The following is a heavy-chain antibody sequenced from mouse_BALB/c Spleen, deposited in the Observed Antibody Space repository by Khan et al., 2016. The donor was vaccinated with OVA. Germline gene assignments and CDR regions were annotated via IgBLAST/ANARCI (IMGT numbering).Heavy chain of an antibody. V-gene: IGHV3-8*02. CDR2: MISSGYT. CDR3: ARSTYRYSFAY. CDR1: GDSISSGY. Sequence: EVQLQESGPSLVQPSQTLSLTCSVTGDSISSGYWSWIRKFPGNKLEYMGYMISSGYTYYNPSLKSRISITRHTSKNQYYLQLNSVTTEATATYYCARSTYRYSFAYWGQGTLVTVSA. J-gene: IGHJ3*01. D-gene: IGHD2-14*01.